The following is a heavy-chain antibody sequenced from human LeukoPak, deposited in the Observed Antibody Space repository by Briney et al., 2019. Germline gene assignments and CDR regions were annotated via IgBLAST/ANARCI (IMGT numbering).Heavy chain of an antibody. CDR3: AKAADVLLWFGEPGGYYFDY. V-gene: IGHV3-23*01. Sequence: PGGSLRLSCAASGFTFSSYAMSWVRQAPGKGLEWVSAISGSGGSTHYADSVKGRFTISRDNSKNTLYLQMNSLRAEDTAVYYCAKAADVLLWFGEPGGYYFDYWGQGTLVTVSS. J-gene: IGHJ4*02. CDR1: GFTFSSYA. D-gene: IGHD3-10*01. CDR2: ISGSGGST.